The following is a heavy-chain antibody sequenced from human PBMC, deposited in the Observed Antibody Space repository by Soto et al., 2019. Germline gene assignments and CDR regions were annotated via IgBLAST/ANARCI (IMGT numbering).Heavy chain of an antibody. V-gene: IGHV3-20*04. CDR3: ARGLRQSTVTANWFDP. J-gene: IGHJ5*02. CDR2: ITWNGDNI. CDR1: GFTFRDYG. D-gene: IGHD4-17*01. Sequence: GGSLRLSCAASGFTFRDYGMTWVRQAPGKGLEWVSGITWNGDNIGYADSVKGRFTISRDNAKDSLYLQMNSLRAEDTAFYYCARGLRQSTVTANWFDPWGQGTLVTVSS.